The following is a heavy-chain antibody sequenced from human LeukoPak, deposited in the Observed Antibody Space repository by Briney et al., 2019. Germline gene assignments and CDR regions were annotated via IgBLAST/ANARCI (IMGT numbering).Heavy chain of an antibody. CDR2: IWYDGSNK. J-gene: IGHJ3*02. CDR1: GFTFSSYG. CDR3: ARESSSSWYGDAFDI. D-gene: IGHD6-13*01. V-gene: IGHV3-33*01. Sequence: PGGSLRLSCAASGFTFSSYGMHWVRQAPGKGLEWVAVIWYDGSNKYYADSVKGRFTISRDNSKNTLYLRMNSLRAEDTAVYYCARESSSSWYGDAFDIWGQGTMVTVSS.